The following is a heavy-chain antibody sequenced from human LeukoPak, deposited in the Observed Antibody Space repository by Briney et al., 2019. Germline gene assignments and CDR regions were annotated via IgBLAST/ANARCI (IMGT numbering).Heavy chain of an antibody. CDR3: TRGQSYCGADCYSD. J-gene: IGHJ4*02. CDR1: GFSVSNYY. V-gene: IGHV3-66*01. Sequence: GGSLRLSCAASGFSVSNYYMSWVRQPPGKGLEWVSVMYTGGGRYYGDSVKGRFTISRDNSKNTVFLQMNSLRVEDTALYFCTRGQSYCGADCYSDWGQGTLVTVSS. CDR2: MYTGGGR. D-gene: IGHD2-21*02.